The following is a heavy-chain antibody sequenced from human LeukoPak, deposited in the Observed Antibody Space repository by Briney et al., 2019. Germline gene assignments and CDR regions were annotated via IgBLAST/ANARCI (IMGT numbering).Heavy chain of an antibody. Sequence: SETLSLTCAVYGDSFRGYYWSWIRQPPGKGLEWIGEINNSGNTHYNPALNSRVTISLDTSKNQISLRLSSVTAADTAVYYCASLVEMATSYYFDYWGQGTLVTVSS. CDR1: GDSFRGYY. J-gene: IGHJ4*02. V-gene: IGHV4-34*01. D-gene: IGHD5-24*01. CDR2: INNSGNT. CDR3: ASLVEMATSYYFDY.